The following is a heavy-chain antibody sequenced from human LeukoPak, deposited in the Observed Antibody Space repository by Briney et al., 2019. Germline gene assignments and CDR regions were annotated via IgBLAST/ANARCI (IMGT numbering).Heavy chain of an antibody. CDR3: ARDGVEYGSGRFYFDY. Sequence: GGSLRHSCGASGFSFSSYNMNWVRQAPGKGLEWVSSISRGSTTIYYADSVKGRFTISRDNAKNSLYLQMNSLRAEDTAVYYCARDGVEYGSGRFYFDYWGQGTLVTVSS. CDR2: ISRGSTTI. V-gene: IGHV3-48*01. CDR1: GFSFSSYN. D-gene: IGHD3-10*01. J-gene: IGHJ4*02.